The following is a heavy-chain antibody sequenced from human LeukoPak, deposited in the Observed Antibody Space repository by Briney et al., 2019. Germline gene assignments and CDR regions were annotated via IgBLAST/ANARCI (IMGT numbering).Heavy chain of an antibody. J-gene: IGHJ4*02. CDR1: GGTFSSYA. V-gene: IGHV1-69*05. CDR2: IIPIFGTA. Sequence: ASVKVSCKASGGTFSSYAISWVRQAPGQGLEWMGSIIPIFGTANYAQKFQGRVTTTTDESTSTAYMELSSLRSEDTAVYYCARDPAAYSGSYYFYYWGQGTLVTVSS. CDR3: ARDPAAYSGSYYFYY. D-gene: IGHD1-26*01.